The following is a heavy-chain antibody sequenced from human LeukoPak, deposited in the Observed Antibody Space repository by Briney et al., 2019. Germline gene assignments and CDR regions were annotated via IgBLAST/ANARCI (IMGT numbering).Heavy chain of an antibody. CDR3: ARDTGYSSGWCVAPLWY. D-gene: IGHD6-19*01. Sequence: ASVKVSCKASGYTFTSYGISWVRQAPGQGLEWMGWISAYNGNTNYAQKLQGRVTMTTDTSTSTAYMGLRSLRSDDTAVYYCARDTGYSSGWCVAPLWYWGQGTLVTVSS. CDR1: GYTFTSYG. J-gene: IGHJ4*02. CDR2: ISAYNGNT. V-gene: IGHV1-18*01.